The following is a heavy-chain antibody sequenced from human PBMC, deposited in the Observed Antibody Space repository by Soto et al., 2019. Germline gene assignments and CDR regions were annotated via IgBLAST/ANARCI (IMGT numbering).Heavy chain of an antibody. Sequence: GGSLRLSCAASGFSFKSGWFSWVRQAPGKGLEWIGRIKSKGDGGTTDFAAPVRGRVAISRDESQNTVALQMISLRIEDTAIYYCTTDGGVAASPIFDSWGQGTQVTVSS. V-gene: IGHV3-15*01. CDR2: IKSKGDGGTT. CDR1: GFSFKSGW. CDR3: TTDGGVAASPIFDS. D-gene: IGHD3-16*01. J-gene: IGHJ4*02.